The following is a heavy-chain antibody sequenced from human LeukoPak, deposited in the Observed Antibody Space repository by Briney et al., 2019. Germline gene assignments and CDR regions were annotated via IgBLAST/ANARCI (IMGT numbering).Heavy chain of an antibody. Sequence: PSETLSLTCTVSGGSISSGGYYWSWIRQHPGKGLEWIGYIYYSGSTYYNPSLKSRVTISVDTSKNQFSLKLSSVTAADTAVYYCAGEAKGTGGNWFDPWGQGTLVTVSS. V-gene: IGHV4-31*03. CDR3: AGEAKGTGGNWFDP. J-gene: IGHJ5*02. CDR1: GGSISSGGYY. D-gene: IGHD2-8*02. CDR2: IYYSGST.